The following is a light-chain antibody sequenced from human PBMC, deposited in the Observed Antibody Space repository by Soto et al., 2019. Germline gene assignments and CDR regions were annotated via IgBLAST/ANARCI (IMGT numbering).Light chain of an antibody. J-gene: IGLJ1*01. CDR3: CSYAGTYSYV. Sequence: QSVLTQPRSVSGSPGQSVTISCTGTSNDVGGYDYVSWYQRHPGKAPKLIIYDVSKRPSGVPDRFSGSKSGNTASLTISGLQAEDEADYYCCSYAGTYSYVFGTGPKVTVL. V-gene: IGLV2-11*01. CDR2: DVS. CDR1: SNDVGGYDY.